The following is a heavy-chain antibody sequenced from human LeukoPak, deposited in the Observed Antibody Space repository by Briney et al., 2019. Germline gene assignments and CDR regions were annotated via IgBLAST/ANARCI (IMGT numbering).Heavy chain of an antibody. D-gene: IGHD6-19*01. Sequence: PSETLSLTCTVSGGSISGSSYYWGWIRQPPGQGLEWIGSINYSGSTYYNPSLKSRVTISVDTSKNQCSLKLTSVTAADTAVYYCARVPLGGGWYSLDYFDYWGQGTLVTVSS. CDR1: GGSISGSSYY. CDR3: ARVPLGGGWYSLDYFDY. V-gene: IGHV4-39*01. J-gene: IGHJ4*02. CDR2: INYSGST.